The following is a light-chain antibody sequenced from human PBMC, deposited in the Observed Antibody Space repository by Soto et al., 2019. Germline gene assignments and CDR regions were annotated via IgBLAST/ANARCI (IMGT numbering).Light chain of an antibody. CDR2: AAS. Sequence: DIQMTQSPSSLSASVGDRVTITCRASQSISSYLNWYQQKPGKAPKLLIYAASSLQSGVPSRFSGSGAGTDFTLTIISLQPEDFATYYCQQSYSTLRTVGQGTPVDIK. CDR1: QSISSY. V-gene: IGKV1-39*01. CDR3: QQSYSTLRT. J-gene: IGKJ1*01.